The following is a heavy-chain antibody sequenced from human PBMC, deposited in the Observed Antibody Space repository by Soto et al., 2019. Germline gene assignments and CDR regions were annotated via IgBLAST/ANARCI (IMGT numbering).Heavy chain of an antibody. CDR3: AKGGYCSGGSCYLRDYYYYGMDV. Sequence: GGSLRLSCAASGFTFSSHAINWVRQAPGKGLEWVSAICGSGGITYYANPVKGRFTIPRDKSKNKQYMQIKKLRAEDTVVYYCAKGGYCSGGSCYLRDYYYYGMDVWGKGTTVTVSS. CDR2: ICGSGGIT. CDR1: GFTFSSHA. V-gene: IGHV3-23*01. J-gene: IGHJ6*04. D-gene: IGHD2-15*01.